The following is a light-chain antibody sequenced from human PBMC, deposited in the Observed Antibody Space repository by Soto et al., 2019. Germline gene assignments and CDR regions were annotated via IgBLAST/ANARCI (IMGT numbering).Light chain of an antibody. CDR3: SPYTSSSTHV. CDR2: DVN. Sequence: QFALTQPASVSWSPGQSIAISCTGTSSDVGGYDYVSWYQQLPGKAPKLMIYDVNNRPSGVSNRFSGSKSGNTASLTISGLQAEDEADYYCSPYTSSSTHVFGTGTKVTVL. CDR1: SSDVGGYDY. J-gene: IGLJ1*01. V-gene: IGLV2-14*03.